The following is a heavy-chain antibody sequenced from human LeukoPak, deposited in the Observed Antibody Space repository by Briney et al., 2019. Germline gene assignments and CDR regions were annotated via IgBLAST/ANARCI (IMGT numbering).Heavy chain of an antibody. CDR1: SGSIRDYY. CDR3: ARAGSSNWNGLSDY. J-gene: IGHJ4*02. CDR2: IYYTGST. D-gene: IGHD1-1*01. V-gene: IGHV4-59*01. Sequence: SETLSLACTVSSGSIRDYYWSWIRQPPGKGLEWIGYIYYTGSTTSNPSLKSRVTISVDTSKNQFSLKLSSVTAADTAVYYCARAGSSNWNGLSDYWGPGTLVTVSS.